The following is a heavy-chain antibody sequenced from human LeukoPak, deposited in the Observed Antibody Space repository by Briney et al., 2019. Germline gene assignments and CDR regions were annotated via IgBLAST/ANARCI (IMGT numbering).Heavy chain of an antibody. CDR1: GLTLSTYW. V-gene: IGHV3-74*03. Sequence: GGSLRLSCVASGLTLSTYWMHWVRQAPGRGLVWVSHISGDGTNIKYADSVKGRFTISRDTSKNTLYLQMNSLRAEDTAVYYCASRHCSGGGCYFAGADPFDYWGQGTLVTVSS. J-gene: IGHJ4*02. CDR3: ASRHCSGGGCYFAGADPFDY. CDR2: ISGDGTNI. D-gene: IGHD2-15*01.